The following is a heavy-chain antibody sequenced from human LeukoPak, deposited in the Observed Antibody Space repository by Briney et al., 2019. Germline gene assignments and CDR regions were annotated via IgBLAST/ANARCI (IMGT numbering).Heavy chain of an antibody. CDR1: GFTFSSYA. CDR3: ARDSVLVVPAAMFIDY. Sequence: GGSLRPSCAAPGFTFSSYAMSWVRQAPGKGLEWVSAISGSGGSTYYADSAKGRFTISRDNSKNTLYLQMNSLRAEDTAVYYCARDSVLVVPAAMFIDYWGQGTLVTVSS. CDR2: ISGSGGST. D-gene: IGHD2-2*01. V-gene: IGHV3-23*01. J-gene: IGHJ4*02.